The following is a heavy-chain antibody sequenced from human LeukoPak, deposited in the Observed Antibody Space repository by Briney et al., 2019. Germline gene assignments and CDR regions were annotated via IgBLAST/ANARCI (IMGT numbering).Heavy chain of an antibody. J-gene: IGHJ4*02. D-gene: IGHD3-22*01. CDR2: ISSSGSTI. V-gene: IGHV3-11*01. CDR1: DFTFSDYY. Sequence: GGSLRLSCAASDFTFSDYYMSWIRQAPGKGLEWVSYISSSGSTIYYADSVKGRFTISGDNAKNSLYLQMNSLRAEDTAVYYCARDHWRYYDSSGYYPYYWGQGTLVTVSS. CDR3: ARDHWRYYDSSGYYPYY.